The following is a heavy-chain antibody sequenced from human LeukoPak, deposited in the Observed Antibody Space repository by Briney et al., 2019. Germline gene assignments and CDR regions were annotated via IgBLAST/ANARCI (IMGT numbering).Heavy chain of an antibody. V-gene: IGHV1-8*01. D-gene: IGHD6-19*01. CDR3: ARGPPYSSGWYDNWFDP. J-gene: IGHJ5*02. CDR1: GYTFTSYD. CDR2: MNPNSGNT. Sequence: ASVKVSGKASGYTFTSYDINWVRQATGQGLEWMGWMNPNSGNTGYAQKFQGRVTMTRNTSISTAYMELSSLRSEDTAVYYCARGPPYSSGWYDNWFDPWGQGTLVTVSS.